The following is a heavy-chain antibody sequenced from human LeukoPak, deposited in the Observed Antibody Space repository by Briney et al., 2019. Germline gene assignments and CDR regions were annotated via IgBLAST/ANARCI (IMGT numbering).Heavy chain of an antibody. CDR2: ISGGGGST. CDR3: AKCPPYCTNGICYTQKYYFDY. CDR1: GFTFSNYA. V-gene: IGHV3-23*01. J-gene: IGHJ4*02. Sequence: PGGSLRLSCAASGFTFSNYAMSWVRQAPGKGLEYVSAISGGGGSTYYADSVKGRFTISRDNSKNTLYLQMNSLRAEDTAVYYCAKCPPYCTNGICYTQKYYFDYWGQGTLVTVSS. D-gene: IGHD2-8*01.